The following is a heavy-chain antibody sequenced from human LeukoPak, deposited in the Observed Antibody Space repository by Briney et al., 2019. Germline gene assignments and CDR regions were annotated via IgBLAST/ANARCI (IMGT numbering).Heavy chain of an antibody. V-gene: IGHV4-39*07. Sequence: SETLSLTCSVSGGSISLSYYYWGWIRQPPGKALEWIGEINHSGSTNYNPSLKSRVTISVDTSKNQFSLKLSSVTAADTAVYYCARLYERAAHIVDDWGQGTLVTVSS. CDR1: GGSISLSYYY. CDR3: ARLYERAAHIVDD. D-gene: IGHD2-21*01. CDR2: INHSGST. J-gene: IGHJ4*02.